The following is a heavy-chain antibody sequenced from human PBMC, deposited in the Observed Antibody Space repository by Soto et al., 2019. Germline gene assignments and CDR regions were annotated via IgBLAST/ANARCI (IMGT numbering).Heavy chain of an antibody. D-gene: IGHD4-17*01. CDR1: GGSLSNYG. V-gene: IGHV1-69*12. Sequence: QVQLVQSGAEVKKPGSSVKVSCEASGGSLSNYGISWVRQAPGQGLEWMGGIIPVFGTANYAQKFQGRVTITADESTSIVYMDVTSLRSEDTAVYYCARGDATKIVVTTYSGMDVWGQGTTVTVSS. J-gene: IGHJ6*02. CDR3: ARGDATKIVVTTYSGMDV. CDR2: IIPVFGTA.